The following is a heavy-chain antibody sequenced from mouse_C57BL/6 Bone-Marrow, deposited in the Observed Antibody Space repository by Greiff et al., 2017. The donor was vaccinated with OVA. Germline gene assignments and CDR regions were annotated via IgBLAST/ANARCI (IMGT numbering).Heavy chain of an antibody. J-gene: IGHJ2*01. CDR2: IYPGSGNT. Sequence: VMLVESGAELVRPGASVKLSCKASGYTFTDYYINWVKQRPGQGLEWIARIYPGSGNTYYNEKFKGKATLTAEKSSSTAYMQLSSLTSEDSAVYFCARSYYYGSRYRSYYVDYWGQGTTLTVSS. CDR3: ARSYYYGSRYRSYYVDY. D-gene: IGHD1-1*01. V-gene: IGHV1-76*01. CDR1: GYTFTDYY.